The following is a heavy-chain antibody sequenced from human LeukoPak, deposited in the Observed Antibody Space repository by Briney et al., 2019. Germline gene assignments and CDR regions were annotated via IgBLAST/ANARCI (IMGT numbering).Heavy chain of an antibody. CDR2: INHSGST. CDR1: GGSFSGYY. D-gene: IGHD6-19*01. J-gene: IGHJ4*02. CDR3: ARVGSSGWSKIDY. Sequence: PSETLSLTCAVYGGSFSGYYWSWIRQPPGKGLEWIGEINHSGSTNYNPSLKSRVTISVDTSKNQFSLKLNSVTAADMAVYYCARVGSSGWSKIDYWGQGTLVTVSS. V-gene: IGHV4-34*01.